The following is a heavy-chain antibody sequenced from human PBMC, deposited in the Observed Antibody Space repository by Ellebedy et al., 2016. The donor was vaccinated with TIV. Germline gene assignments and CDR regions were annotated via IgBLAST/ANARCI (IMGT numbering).Heavy chain of an antibody. V-gene: IGHV3-23*01. J-gene: IGHJ6*02. D-gene: IGHD2-8*01. CDR1: GITFSSYG. Sequence: PGGSLRLSCAASGITFSSYGMNWVRQAPGKGLEWVSAISGSGGSTYYADSVRGRFTISRDNSRNTLYLQMNSLRPEEKSVYYCARVCCTNGVSGYYYYGMDVWGQGTTVSVSS. CDR3: ARVCCTNGVSGYYYYGMDV. CDR2: ISGSGGST.